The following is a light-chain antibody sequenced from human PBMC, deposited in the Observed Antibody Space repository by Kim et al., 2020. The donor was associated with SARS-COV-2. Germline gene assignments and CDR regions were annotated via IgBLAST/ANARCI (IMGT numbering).Light chain of an antibody. J-gene: IGLJ2*01. Sequence: RQTATLTCTGNSSNVGNHGAAWLQHHQGHPPKLLSYKNNNRPSGISERFSASRSGNTASLTITGLQPEDEADYYCSAWDSSLSAVVFGGGTQRPS. CDR2: KNN. V-gene: IGLV10-54*01. CDR1: SSNVGNHG. CDR3: SAWDSSLSAVV.